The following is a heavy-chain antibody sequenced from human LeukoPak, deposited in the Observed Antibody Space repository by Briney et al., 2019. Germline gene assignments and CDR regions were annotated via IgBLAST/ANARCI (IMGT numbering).Heavy chain of an antibody. Sequence: PSETLSLTCAVSGYSISSGYYWGWIRQPPGKGLEWIGSIYHSGSTYYNPSLKSRVTISVDTSKNQFSLKLSSVTAADTAVYYCARRSSSWSKFDYLGQGTLVTVSS. CDR3: ARRSSSWSKFDY. D-gene: IGHD6-13*01. CDR2: IYHSGST. V-gene: IGHV4-38-2*01. CDR1: GYSISSGYY. J-gene: IGHJ4*02.